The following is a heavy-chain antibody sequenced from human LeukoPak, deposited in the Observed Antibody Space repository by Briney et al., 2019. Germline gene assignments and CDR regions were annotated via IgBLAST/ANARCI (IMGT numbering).Heavy chain of an antibody. CDR1: GGSISSYY. Sequence: SETLSLTCTVSGGSISSYYWRGIRQPPGKGLEWIGYIYYSGSTNYNPSLNSRVTISVDRSKNQFSLKLTSVTAADTAMYYCARRAADDAFDIWGQGTMVTASS. CDR2: IYYSGST. V-gene: IGHV4-59*08. J-gene: IGHJ3*02. CDR3: ARRAADDAFDI.